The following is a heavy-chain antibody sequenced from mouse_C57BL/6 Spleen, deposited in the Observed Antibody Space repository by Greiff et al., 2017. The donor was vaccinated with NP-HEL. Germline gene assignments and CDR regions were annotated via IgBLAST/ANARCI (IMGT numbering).Heavy chain of an antibody. CDR1: GFNIKNTY. J-gene: IGHJ1*03. Sequence: DVKLVESVAELVRPGASVKLSCTASGFNIKNTYMHWVKQRPEQGLEWIGRIDPANGNTKYAPKFQGKATITADTSSNTAYLQLSSLTSEDTAIYYCARSYGSSYPYWYFDVWGTGTTVTVSS. CDR3: ARSYGSSYPYWYFDV. CDR2: IDPANGNT. V-gene: IGHV14-3*01. D-gene: IGHD1-1*01.